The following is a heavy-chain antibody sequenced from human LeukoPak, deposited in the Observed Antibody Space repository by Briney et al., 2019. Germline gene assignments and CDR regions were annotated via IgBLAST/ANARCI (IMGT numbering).Heavy chain of an antibody. CDR2: IKSDGSST. V-gene: IGHV3-74*01. D-gene: IGHD4-23*01. J-gene: IGHJ4*02. CDR1: GFAFSSYW. Sequence: GSLRLSCAASGFAFSSYWMHWVRQAPGKGLVWVSRIKSDGSSTNYADSVKGRFTISRDSSENTLFLQMDSLRAEDTAVYYCAKLPRGGALYDYWGQGTLVTVSS. CDR3: AKLPRGGALYDY.